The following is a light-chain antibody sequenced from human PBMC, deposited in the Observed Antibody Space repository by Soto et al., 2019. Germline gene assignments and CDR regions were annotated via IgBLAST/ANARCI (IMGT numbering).Light chain of an antibody. V-gene: IGKV3-15*01. CDR2: GAS. CDR3: QQYNTWTLIS. J-gene: IGKJ5*01. CDR1: QSIGNN. Sequence: EIVMTQSPATLSVSPGERATLSCRASQSIGNNLGWYQQKPGQAPRLLIYGASTRATGIPARFSGSGSGTEFTLTITSPQSEDSAVYYCQQYNTWTLISFGQGTRLEIK.